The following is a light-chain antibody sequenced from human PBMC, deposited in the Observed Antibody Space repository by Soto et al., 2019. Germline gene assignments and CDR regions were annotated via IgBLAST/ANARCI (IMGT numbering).Light chain of an antibody. CDR1: QSVSNN. Sequence: EVVMTQSPATLSVSPGERATLSCRASQSVSNNLAWYQQKPGQAPRLLIYGASTRATGIPARFSGSGSGKEFTLTISGLQSEDFAVYYCQQYNNWWTFGQGTKVEIK. J-gene: IGKJ1*01. V-gene: IGKV3-15*01. CDR3: QQYNNWWT. CDR2: GAS.